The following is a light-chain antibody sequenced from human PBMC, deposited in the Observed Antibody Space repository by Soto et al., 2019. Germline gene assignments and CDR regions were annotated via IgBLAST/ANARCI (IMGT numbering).Light chain of an antibody. CDR2: WAS. V-gene: IGKV4-1*01. CDR1: QSILYSPNNKNY. CDR3: XXXXSGPQT. J-gene: IGKJ2*01. Sequence: DIVMTQSPDSLAVSLGEKATINCKSSQSILYSPNNKNYLAWYQQKPGQPPKLLIYWASTRESGVPDRFSGSGSGTDFTLTISSXQAEDVXXXXXXXXXSGPQTFGQGTKLEIK.